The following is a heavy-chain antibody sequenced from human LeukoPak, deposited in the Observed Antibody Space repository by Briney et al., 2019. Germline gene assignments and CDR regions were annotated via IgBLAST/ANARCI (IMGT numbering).Heavy chain of an antibody. J-gene: IGHJ4*02. D-gene: IGHD3-22*01. CDR2: ISGSGGST. CDR1: GFTFSSYA. V-gene: IGHV3-23*01. CDR3: AKSYYYDSSGYFDEASDY. Sequence: GGSLRLSCAASGFTFSSYAMSWVRQAPGKGLEWVSAISGSGGSTYYADSVKGRFTISRDNSKNTLYLQMNSLRAEDTAVYYCAKSYYYDSSGYFDEASDYWGQGTLVTVSS.